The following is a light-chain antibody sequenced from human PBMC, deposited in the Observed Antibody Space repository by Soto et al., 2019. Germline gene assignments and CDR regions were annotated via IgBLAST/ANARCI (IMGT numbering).Light chain of an antibody. J-gene: IGKJ4*01. Sequence: EIVLTQSPATLSLSPGERATLSCRASQSVSSYLAWYQQKPGQAPRLLIYDASNRATGIPARFSGSGSRTDFTLTISGLEPEDFAVYYCQQRSNFLTFGGGTKVEIK. V-gene: IGKV3-11*01. CDR2: DAS. CDR3: QQRSNFLT. CDR1: QSVSSY.